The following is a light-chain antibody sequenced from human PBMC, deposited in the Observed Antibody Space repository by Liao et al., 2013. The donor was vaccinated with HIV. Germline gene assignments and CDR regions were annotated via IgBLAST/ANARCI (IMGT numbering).Light chain of an antibody. J-gene: IGLJ3*02. V-gene: IGLV3-21*01. CDR1: NIGSKS. CDR2: YDS. Sequence: SYVLTQPPSVSVAPGKTANITCGGDNIGSKSVHWCRQKPGQAPVLVIYYDSDRPSGIPERFSGSNSGNTATLTISRVEAADEADYFCQVWDSSDEFFWVFGGGTRLTVL. CDR3: QVWDSSDEFFWV.